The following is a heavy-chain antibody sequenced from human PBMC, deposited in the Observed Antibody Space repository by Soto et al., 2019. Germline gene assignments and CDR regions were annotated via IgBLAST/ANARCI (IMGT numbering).Heavy chain of an antibody. CDR3: AKEAVDYGDYVRWGDALDI. V-gene: IGHV3-23*01. Sequence: GGSLRLSCAASGFTFSSYAMSWVRQAPGKGLEWVSAISGSGGSTYYADSVKGRFTISRDNSKNTLYLQMNSLRAEDTAVYYCAKEAVDYGDYVRWGDALDIGGQGTMVTVS. CDR2: ISGSGGST. J-gene: IGHJ3*02. CDR1: GFTFSSYA. D-gene: IGHD4-17*01.